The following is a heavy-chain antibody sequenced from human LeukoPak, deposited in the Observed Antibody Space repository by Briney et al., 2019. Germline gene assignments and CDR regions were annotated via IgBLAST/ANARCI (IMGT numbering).Heavy chain of an antibody. D-gene: IGHD3-3*01. J-gene: IGHJ3*02. CDR3: ARSPQRITIFGVVINTAFDI. CDR1: GFTFSSYS. V-gene: IGHV3-48*02. CDR2: ISSSISTI. Sequence: GGSLRLSCAASGFTFSSYSMNWVRQAPGKGPEWVSYISSSISTIYYADSVKGRFTISRDNAKNSLYLQMNSLRDEDTAVYYCARSPQRITIFGVVINTAFDIWGQGTMVTVSS.